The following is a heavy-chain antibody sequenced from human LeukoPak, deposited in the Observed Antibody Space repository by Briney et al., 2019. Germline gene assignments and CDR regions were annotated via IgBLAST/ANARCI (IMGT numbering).Heavy chain of an antibody. CDR3: ARVGIQLCVDY. J-gene: IGHJ4*02. D-gene: IGHD5-18*01. CDR2: ISSSSNTI. Sequence: GGSLRLSCAVSGFTFSSYSMNWVRQAPGKGLEWVSYISSSSNTIYYADSVKGRFTISRDNAKNSLYLQMNSLRAEDTAVYYCARVGIQLCVDYWGQGTWSPSPQ. V-gene: IGHV3-48*01. CDR1: GFTFSSYS.